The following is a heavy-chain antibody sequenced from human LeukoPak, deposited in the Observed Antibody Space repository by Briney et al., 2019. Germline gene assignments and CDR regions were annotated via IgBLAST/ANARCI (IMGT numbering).Heavy chain of an antibody. CDR3: ARAPQGATSPYYYMDV. CDR1: GFTFSDYY. J-gene: IGHJ6*03. CDR2: ISSSGSTI. Sequence: GGSLRLSCAASGFTFSDYYMSWIRQAPGKGLEWVSYISSSGSTIYYADSVKGRFTISRDNAKSSVYLQMNSLRAEDTAMYYCARAPQGATSPYYYMDVWGKGTTVTVSS. V-gene: IGHV3-11*04. D-gene: IGHD2-2*01.